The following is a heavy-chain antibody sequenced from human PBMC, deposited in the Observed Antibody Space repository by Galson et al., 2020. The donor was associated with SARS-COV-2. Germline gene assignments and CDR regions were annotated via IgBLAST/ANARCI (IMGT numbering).Heavy chain of an antibody. CDR2: ISDIGYT. Sequence: SETLSLTCTVSGGSVSRYYWNWIRQSPGKGLEWIGYISDIGYTHYSPSLNSRVTMSIDTSKNQFSLQLRSVTAADTAVYFCARGYSGYDSSGGTDYFYYYMDVWGRGTTVTISS. V-gene: IGHV4-59*02. J-gene: IGHJ6*03. CDR3: ARGYSGYDSSGGTDYFYYYMDV. D-gene: IGHD5-12*01. CDR1: GGSVSRYY.